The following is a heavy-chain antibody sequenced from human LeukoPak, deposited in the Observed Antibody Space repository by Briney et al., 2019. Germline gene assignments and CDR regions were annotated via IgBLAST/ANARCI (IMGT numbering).Heavy chain of an antibody. CDR1: GGIFSSHA. CDR2: IIPIFGTA. V-gene: IGHV1-69*05. CDR3: ARGLQYSSSSRWFDP. D-gene: IGHD6-6*01. J-gene: IGHJ5*02. Sequence: GSSVKVSCKAFGGIFSSHAIRWVRQAPGQGLEWMGGIIPIFGTANYAQKFQGRVTITTDESTSTAYMELSSLRSEDTAVYYCARGLQYSSSSRWFDPWGQGTLVTVSS.